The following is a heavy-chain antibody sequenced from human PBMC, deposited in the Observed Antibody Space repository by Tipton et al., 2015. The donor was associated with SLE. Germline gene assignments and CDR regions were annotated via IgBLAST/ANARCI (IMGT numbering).Heavy chain of an antibody. CDR2: IYYSGST. Sequence: TLSLTCTVSGGSISSYYWSWIRQPPGKGLEWIGSIYYSGSTYYNPSLKSRVTISVGTSKNQFSLKLSSVTAADTAVYYCARGMKVAGTYYFDYWGQGTLVTVSS. CDR3: ARGMKVAGTYYFDY. CDR1: GGSISSYY. V-gene: IGHV4-59*05. J-gene: IGHJ4*02. D-gene: IGHD6-19*01.